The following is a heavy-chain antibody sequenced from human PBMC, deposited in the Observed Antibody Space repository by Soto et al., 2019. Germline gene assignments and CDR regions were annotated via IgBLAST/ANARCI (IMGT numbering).Heavy chain of an antibody. CDR2: TYYRSKWYY. Sequence: PSQTLSLTCAITGDSVSSNSAGWSWVRQSPSRGLEWLGRTYYRSKWYYEYAVSVRGRITINPDTSKDQYSLQLNSVTPEDTAVYFCARGEQYSGRIFDYWGQGTLVTVSS. J-gene: IGHJ4*01. D-gene: IGHD1-26*01. CDR1: GDSVSSNSAG. CDR3: ARGEQYSGRIFDY. V-gene: IGHV6-1*01.